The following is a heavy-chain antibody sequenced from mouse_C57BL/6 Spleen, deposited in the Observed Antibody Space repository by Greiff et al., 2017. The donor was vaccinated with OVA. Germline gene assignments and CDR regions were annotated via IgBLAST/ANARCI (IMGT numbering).Heavy chain of an antibody. J-gene: IGHJ1*03. Sequence: EVQGVESGGGLVQPGGSMKLSCVASGFTFSNYWMNWVRQSPEKGLEWVAQIRLKSDNYATHYAESVKGRFTISRDDSKSSVYLQMNNLRAEDTGIYYCTVYGNYGNWYFDVWGTGTTVTVSS. CDR1: GFTFSNYW. CDR3: TVYGNYGNWYFDV. V-gene: IGHV6-3*01. D-gene: IGHD2-1*01. CDR2: IRLKSDNYAT.